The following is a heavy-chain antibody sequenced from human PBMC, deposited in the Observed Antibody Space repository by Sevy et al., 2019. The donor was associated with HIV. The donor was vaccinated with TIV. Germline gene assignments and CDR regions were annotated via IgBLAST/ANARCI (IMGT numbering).Heavy chain of an antibody. D-gene: IGHD2-8*02. J-gene: IGHJ6*02. V-gene: IGHV1-8*01. CDR2: MSAKSGNT. CDR3: ARWWGTSYYYYYAMDV. CDR1: GYTFSSYD. Sequence: ASVKVSCKTSGYTFSSYDIHWVRQATGKGLEWMGWMSAKSGNTGYAQKFQGRVTMTRDTSISTAYMELSSLRSDDTAVYYCARWWGTSYYYYYAMDVWGQGTTVTVSS.